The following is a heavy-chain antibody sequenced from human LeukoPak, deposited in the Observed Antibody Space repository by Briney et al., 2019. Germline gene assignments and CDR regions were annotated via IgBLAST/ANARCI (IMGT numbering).Heavy chain of an antibody. V-gene: IGHV1-3*01. CDR2: INAGNGNT. Sequence: ASVKVSCKASGYTFTSYAMHWVRQAPGQRLEWMGWINAGNGNTKYSQKFQGRVTITRDTSASTAYMELRSLRSDDTAVYYCASEGPAVAGTGLYYYYYGMDVWGQGTTVTVSS. CDR3: ASEGPAVAGTGLYYYYYGMDV. D-gene: IGHD6-19*01. J-gene: IGHJ6*02. CDR1: GYTFTSYA.